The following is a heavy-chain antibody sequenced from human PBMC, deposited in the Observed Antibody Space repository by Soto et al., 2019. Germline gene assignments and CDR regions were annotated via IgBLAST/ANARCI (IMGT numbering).Heavy chain of an antibody. CDR1: GYTFTSYG. D-gene: IGHD2-2*01. Sequence: QVQLVQSGAEVKKPGASVKVSCKASGYTFTSYGISWVRQAPGQGLEWMGWISAYNGNTNYAQKLQGRVNMTTDTSTSTAYMELRSLRSDDTAVYYCARTQGDSTSWPYYYYYGMDVWGQGTTVTVSS. CDR2: ISAYNGNT. J-gene: IGHJ6*02. V-gene: IGHV1-18*04. CDR3: ARTQGDSTSWPYYYYYGMDV.